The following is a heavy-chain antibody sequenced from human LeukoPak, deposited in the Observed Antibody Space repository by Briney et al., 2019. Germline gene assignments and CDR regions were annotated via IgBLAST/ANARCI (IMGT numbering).Heavy chain of an antibody. CDR3: ARDRISINALDM. J-gene: IGHJ3*02. V-gene: IGHV4-59*11. D-gene: IGHD2-21*01. CDR1: GDSITGHY. CDR2: ISHIGST. Sequence: SETLSLTCSVSGDSITGHYLTWIRQPPGNGLEWIGYISHIGSTNYNPSLKSRVTISVDTSKNQFSLKLTSVTAADTALYYCARDRISINALDMWGQGTMVAVSS.